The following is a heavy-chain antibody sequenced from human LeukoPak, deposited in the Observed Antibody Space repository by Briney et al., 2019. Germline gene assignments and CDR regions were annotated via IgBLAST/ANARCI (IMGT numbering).Heavy chain of an antibody. J-gene: IGHJ6*02. CDR3: ARPYDSRGYTYGMGV. CDR1: GGTFSSYA. D-gene: IGHD3-22*01. CDR2: IIPIFGTA. Sequence: SVKVSCKASGGTFSSYAISWVRQAPGQGLEWMGGIIPIFGTANYAQKFQGRVTITADESTNTAYMGLSSLRSEDTAVYYCARPYDSRGYTYGMGVWGQGTMVTVSS. V-gene: IGHV1-69*13.